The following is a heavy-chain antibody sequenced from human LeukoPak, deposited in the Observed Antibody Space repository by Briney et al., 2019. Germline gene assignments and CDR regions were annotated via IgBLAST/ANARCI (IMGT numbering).Heavy chain of an antibody. CDR1: GFTVSSNY. Sequence: GGSLRLSCAASGFTVSSNYMSWVRQAPGKGLEWVSVIYSGGSTYYADSVKGRFTISRDNSKNTLYLQMNSLRAEDTAVYYCARVRFLEWLLVDVWGKGTTVTVSS. D-gene: IGHD3-3*01. J-gene: IGHJ6*04. CDR2: IYSGGST. CDR3: ARVRFLEWLLVDV. V-gene: IGHV3-53*01.